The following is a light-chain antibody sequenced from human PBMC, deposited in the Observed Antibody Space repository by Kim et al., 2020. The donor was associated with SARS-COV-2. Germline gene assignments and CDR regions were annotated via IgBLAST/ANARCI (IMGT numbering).Light chain of an antibody. Sequence: EQTVRIKGQGDSLRSYYASWYQQKPGQAPVLVIYGKNNRPSGIPDRFSGSSSGNTASLTITGAQAEDEADYYCNSRDSSGNHLLFGGGTKVTVL. J-gene: IGLJ2*01. CDR2: GKN. CDR3: NSRDSSGNHLL. CDR1: SLRSYY. V-gene: IGLV3-19*01.